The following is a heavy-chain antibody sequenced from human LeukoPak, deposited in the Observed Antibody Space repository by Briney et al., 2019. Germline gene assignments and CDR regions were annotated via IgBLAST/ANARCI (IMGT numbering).Heavy chain of an antibody. CDR1: GFTFSSYW. D-gene: IGHD5-12*01. J-gene: IGHJ6*03. V-gene: IGHV3-7*01. Sequence: PGGSLRLSCAASGFTFSSYWMSWVRQAPGKGLEWVANIKQDGSEKYYADSVKGRFTISRDSSKNTLYLQMKSLRAEDTAVYYCAKGGGYEAQYYYYYLGVWGKGTTVTISS. CDR3: AKGGGYEAQYYYYYLGV. CDR2: IKQDGSEK.